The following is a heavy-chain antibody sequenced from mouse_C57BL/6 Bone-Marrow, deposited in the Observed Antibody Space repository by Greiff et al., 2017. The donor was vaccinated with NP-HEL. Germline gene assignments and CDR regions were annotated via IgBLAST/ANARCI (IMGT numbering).Heavy chain of an antibody. D-gene: IGHD1-1*01. CDR3: ASTVPDY. CDR2: IDPANGNT. J-gene: IGHJ2*01. V-gene: IGHV14-3*01. Sequence: VQLQQSVAELVRPGASVKLSCTASGFNIKNTSMHWVKQRPEQGLEWIGRIDPANGNTKYAPKFQGKATITADPSSNTAYLQLSSLTSEDTAIYYCASTVPDYWGQGTTLTVSS. CDR1: GFNIKNTS.